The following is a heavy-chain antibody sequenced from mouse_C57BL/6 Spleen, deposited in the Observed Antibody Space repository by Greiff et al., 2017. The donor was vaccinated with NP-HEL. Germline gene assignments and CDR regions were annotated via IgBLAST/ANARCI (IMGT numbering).Heavy chain of an antibody. D-gene: IGHD1-1*01. J-gene: IGHJ3*01. V-gene: IGHV1-15*01. Sequence: QVHVKQSGAELVRPGASVTLSCKASGYTFTDYEMHWVKQTPVHGLEWIGAIDPETGGTAYNQKFKGKAILTADKSSSTAYMELRSLTSEDSAVYYCTRWNYYGSSYEGFAYWGQGTLVTVSA. CDR1: GYTFTDYE. CDR2: IDPETGGT. CDR3: TRWNYYGSSYEGFAY.